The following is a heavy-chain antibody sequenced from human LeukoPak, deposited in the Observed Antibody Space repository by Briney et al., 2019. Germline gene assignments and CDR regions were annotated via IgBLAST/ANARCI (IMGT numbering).Heavy chain of an antibody. CDR1: GFTFSSYA. J-gene: IGHJ4*02. D-gene: IGHD3-16*01. CDR2: ISGSGGST. CDR3: AKIGGLSRGSPVRDY. V-gene: IGHV3-23*01. Sequence: PGGSLRLSCAASGFTFSSYAMSWVRQAPGKGLEWVSAISGSGGSTYYADSVKGRFTISRDNSKNTLYLQMNSLRAEDTAVYYCAKIGGLSRGSPVRDYWGQGTLVTVSS.